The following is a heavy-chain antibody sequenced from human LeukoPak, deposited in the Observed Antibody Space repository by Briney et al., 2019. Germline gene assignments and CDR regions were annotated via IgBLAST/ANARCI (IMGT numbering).Heavy chain of an antibody. V-gene: IGHV3-23*01. CDR1: GFTFSSYA. CDR3: AKAQARGSGSYALPDY. Sequence: PGGSLRLSCAASGFTFSSYAMSWVRQAPGKGLEWVSAISGSGGSTYYADSVKGRFTVSRDNSKNTLYLQMNSLRAEDTAVYYCAKAQARGSGSYALPDYWGQGTLVTVSS. D-gene: IGHD1-26*01. J-gene: IGHJ4*02. CDR2: ISGSGGST.